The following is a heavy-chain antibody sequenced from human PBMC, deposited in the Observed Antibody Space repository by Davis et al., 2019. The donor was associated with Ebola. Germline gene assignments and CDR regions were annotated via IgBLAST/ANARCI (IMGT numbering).Heavy chain of an antibody. CDR3: ARAKTTSGVDLGGIYSMDV. D-gene: IGHD3-3*01. J-gene: IGHJ6*02. CDR2: ISDGGTNT. V-gene: IGHV3-23*01. CDR1: GFTFSSFT. Sequence: PGGSLRLSCAASGFTFSSFTMNWVRQAPGKGLEWVSTISDGGTNTHYADSVKGRFTISRDNSKNMVNLQMNSLRPDDTAVYHCARAKTTSGVDLGGIYSMDVWGQGTTVTVSS.